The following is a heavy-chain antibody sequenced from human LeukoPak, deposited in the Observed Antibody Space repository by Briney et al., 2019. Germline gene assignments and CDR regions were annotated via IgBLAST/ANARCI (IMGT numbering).Heavy chain of an antibody. D-gene: IGHD5-24*01. Sequence: PSETLSLTCTVSGDSITSYYWSWIRQPPGKGPEWIGYIYYIGSTNYNPSLNSRVTISIDTSKNQFSLKLGSVSAADTAVYYCARIEMATTQDYYYYMDVWGKGTTVTVSS. V-gene: IGHV4-59*08. J-gene: IGHJ6*03. CDR3: ARIEMATTQDYYYYMDV. CDR1: GDSITSYY. CDR2: IYYIGST.